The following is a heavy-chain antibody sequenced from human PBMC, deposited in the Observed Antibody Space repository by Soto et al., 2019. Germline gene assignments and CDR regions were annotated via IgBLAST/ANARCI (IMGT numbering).Heavy chain of an antibody. CDR3: ARRLSTYYDFWSGYIQYYYYMDV. CDR2: IYYSGST. CDR1: GGSISSSSYY. V-gene: IGHV4-39*01. D-gene: IGHD3-3*01. Sequence: SETLSLTCTVSGGSISSSSYYWGWIRQPPGKGLEWIGSIYYSGSTYYNPSLKSRVTISVDTSKNQFSLKLSSVTAADTAVYYCARRLSTYYDFWSGYIQYYYYMDVWGKGTTDTVSS. J-gene: IGHJ6*03.